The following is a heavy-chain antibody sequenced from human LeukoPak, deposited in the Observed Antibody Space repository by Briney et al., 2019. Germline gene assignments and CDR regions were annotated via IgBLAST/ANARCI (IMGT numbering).Heavy chain of an antibody. Sequence: HPGGSLRLSCAASGFTFSSYAMHWVRQAPGKGLEWVAVISYDGSNKYYADSVKGRFTISRDNSKNTLYLQMNSLRAEDTAVYYCASRNYFRRDDYWGQGTLVTVSS. CDR3: ASRNYFRRDDY. D-gene: IGHD2/OR15-2a*01. CDR1: GFTFSSYA. V-gene: IGHV3-30-3*01. J-gene: IGHJ4*02. CDR2: ISYDGSNK.